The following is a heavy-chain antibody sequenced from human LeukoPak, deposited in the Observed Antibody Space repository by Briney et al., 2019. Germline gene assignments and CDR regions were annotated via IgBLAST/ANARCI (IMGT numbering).Heavy chain of an antibody. D-gene: IGHD3-3*01. V-gene: IGHV3-7*01. J-gene: IGHJ6*02. Sequence: GGSLRLSCAASGFTFSNYWMTWVRQAPGKGLEWVAHVKPDGSEKSYVDSVKGRFTISRDNAQNSLYLQMNSLRAEDTAVYYCARDRYYDFWSGCLVDCYYYYGMDVWGQGTTVTVSS. CDR1: GFTFSNYW. CDR2: VKPDGSEK. CDR3: ARDRYYDFWSGCLVDCYYYYGMDV.